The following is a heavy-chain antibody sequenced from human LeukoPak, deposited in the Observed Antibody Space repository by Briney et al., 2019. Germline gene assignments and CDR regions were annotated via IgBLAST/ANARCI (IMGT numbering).Heavy chain of an antibody. CDR3: ARDRPSGYYYSYGMDV. CDR2: ISNRGDTI. V-gene: IGHV3-11*01. CDR1: GFTFSDYY. Sequence: PGGSLRLSCAVSGFTFSDYYMSWLRQAPGKGLEWLSYISNRGDTIYYADSVRGRFTISRDNAKNSLYLQMNSLRAEDTAVYYCARDRPSGYYYSYGMDVWGQGTTVTVSS. J-gene: IGHJ6*02.